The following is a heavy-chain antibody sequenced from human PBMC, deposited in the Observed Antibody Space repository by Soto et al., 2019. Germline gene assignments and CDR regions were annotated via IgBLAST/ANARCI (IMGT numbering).Heavy chain of an antibody. J-gene: IGHJ4*02. D-gene: IGHD6-19*01. CDR1: EYTLTELS. V-gene: IGHV1-24*01. CDR2: FDPEDGET. CDR3: ATSWYVAGHNFDY. Sequence: ASVKVSCKVSEYTLTELSMHWVRQAPGKGLEWMGGFDPEDGETIYAQKFQGRVTMTEDTSTVTAYMELSSLRSEDTAVYYCATSWYVAGHNFDYWGQGTLVTVSS.